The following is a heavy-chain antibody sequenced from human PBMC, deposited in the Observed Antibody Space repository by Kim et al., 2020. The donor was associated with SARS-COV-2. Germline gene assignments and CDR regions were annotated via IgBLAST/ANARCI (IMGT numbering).Heavy chain of an antibody. CDR2: INPNSGGT. CDR1: GYTFTGYY. V-gene: IGHV1-2*02. J-gene: IGHJ3*02. CDR3: ARENMITFGGVARGDAFDI. Sequence: ASVKVSCKASGYTFTGYYMHWVRQAPGQGLEWMGWINPNSGGTNYAQKFQGRVTMTRDTSISTAYMELSRLRSDDTAVYYCARENMITFGGVARGDAFDIWGQGTMVTVSS. D-gene: IGHD3-16*01.